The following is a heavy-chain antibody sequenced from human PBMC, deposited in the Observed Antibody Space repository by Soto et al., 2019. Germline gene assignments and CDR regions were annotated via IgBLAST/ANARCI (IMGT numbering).Heavy chain of an antibody. J-gene: IGHJ5*02. CDR1: GYVFRSYA. CDR2: ISYDGGRQ. V-gene: IGHV3-30-3*01. CDR3: ARVGYTYGFSRGWIDP. Sequence: QVQLVESGGGVVQPGRSLRLSCAASGYVFRSYAMHWVRQAPGKRLEWVAVISYDGGRQYYADSVKDRFTISRDNSKNTLYRQRNSLRAEETAVYYCARVGYTYGFSRGWIDPWGQGTLVTVSS. D-gene: IGHD5-18*01.